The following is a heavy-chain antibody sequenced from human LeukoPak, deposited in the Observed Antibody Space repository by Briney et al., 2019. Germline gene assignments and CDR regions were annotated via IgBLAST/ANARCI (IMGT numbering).Heavy chain of an antibody. D-gene: IGHD5-12*01. V-gene: IGHV3-9*01. CDR3: ARCLVPKSGAYYFET. J-gene: IGHJ4*02. CDR2: ISWNTGSI. Sequence: PGGSLRLSCAASGCTFDDYGMHWVRQAPGKGLEWVSGISWNTGSIGYADSVKGRFTISRDNAKNSLYLQMNSLRVEDTALYYCARCLVPKSGAYYFETWGQGTLVAVSS. CDR1: GCTFDDYG.